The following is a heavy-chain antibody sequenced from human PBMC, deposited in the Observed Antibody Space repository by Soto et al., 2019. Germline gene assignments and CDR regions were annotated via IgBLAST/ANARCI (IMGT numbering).Heavy chain of an antibody. CDR2: IWYDGSNK. V-gene: IGHV3-33*01. D-gene: IGHD6-13*01. Sequence: QVQLVESGGGVVQPGRSLRLSCAASGFTFSSYGIHWVRQAPGKGLEWVAVIWYDGSNKYYADSVKGRFTISRDNSKNTLYLQMNSLRAADTAVYYCARWGIAAGDYWGQGTLVTVSS. CDR3: ARWGIAAGDY. J-gene: IGHJ4*02. CDR1: GFTFSSYG.